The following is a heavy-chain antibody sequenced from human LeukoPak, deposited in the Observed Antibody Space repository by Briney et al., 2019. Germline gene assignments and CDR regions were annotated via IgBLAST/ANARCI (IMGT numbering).Heavy chain of an antibody. CDR1: GGSISSYY. CDR2: VYYSGST. Sequence: SETLSLTCTVSGGSISSYYWSWIRQPPGKGLEWMGYVYYSGSTNYNPSLKSRVTILIDTSKNQFSLKLSSVTAADTAVYYCARVGSGCFDHWGQGTLVTVSS. D-gene: IGHD6-19*01. V-gene: IGHV4-59*01. J-gene: IGHJ4*02. CDR3: ARVGSGCFDH.